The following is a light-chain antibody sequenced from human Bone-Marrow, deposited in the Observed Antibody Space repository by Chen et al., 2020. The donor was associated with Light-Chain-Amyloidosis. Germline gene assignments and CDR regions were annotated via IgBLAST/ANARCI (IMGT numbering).Light chain of an antibody. CDR2: DDR. Sequence: SYVLTQPSSVSVAPGQTASIACGGNNIGSTSVHWYQQTPGQAPLLVVYDDRDRPSGIPERLGGSNSGNTATLTSRRVEAGDEADDYCQVWDRSSDRPVFGGGTKLTV. CDR1: NIGSTS. CDR3: QVWDRSSDRPV. J-gene: IGLJ3*02. V-gene: IGLV3-21*02.